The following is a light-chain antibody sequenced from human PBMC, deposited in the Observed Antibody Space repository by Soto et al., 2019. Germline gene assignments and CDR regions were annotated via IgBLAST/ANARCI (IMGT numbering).Light chain of an antibody. CDR3: QQSYSTPFT. Sequence: DIQMTQSPSSLSASVGDRVTITCRASQSISSYLNWYQQKPGKAPKPLIYLPPSLQSVAPSRFSGSGSGTDFTLTISSLQPEDFATYYCQQSYSTPFTFGPGTKVDIK. CDR2: LPP. J-gene: IGKJ3*01. CDR1: QSISSY. V-gene: IGKV1-39*01.